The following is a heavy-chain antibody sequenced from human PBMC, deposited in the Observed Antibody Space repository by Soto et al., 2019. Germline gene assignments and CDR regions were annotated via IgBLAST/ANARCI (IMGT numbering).Heavy chain of an antibody. J-gene: IGHJ6*02. CDR1: GFTFSNAW. CDR2: IKSKTDGGTT. Sequence: GGSLRLSCAASGFTFSNAWMNWVRQAPGKGLEWVGRIKSKTDGGTTDYAAPVKGRFTISRDDSKNTLYLQMNSLKTEDTAVYYCTTTYYYDSSGYPALRIYYYGMDVWGQGTTVTVSS. D-gene: IGHD3-22*01. CDR3: TTTYYYDSSGYPALRIYYYGMDV. V-gene: IGHV3-15*07.